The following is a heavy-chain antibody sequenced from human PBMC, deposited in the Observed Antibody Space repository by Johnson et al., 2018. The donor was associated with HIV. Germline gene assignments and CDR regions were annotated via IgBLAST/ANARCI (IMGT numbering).Heavy chain of an antibody. J-gene: IGHJ3*02. Sequence: RLVESGGGMVHPGRSLRLSCAASGFSFKNYVVHWVRQAPGQGLEWVASMSFDGGIKNYADSVKGRFTISRDNSKNSLFLQMNSLRLDDTAVYFCARSTGAFDIWGQGTMVTVSS. D-gene: IGHD4-17*01. CDR1: GFSFKNYV. CDR3: ARSTGAFDI. V-gene: IGHV3-30*03. CDR2: MSFDGGIK.